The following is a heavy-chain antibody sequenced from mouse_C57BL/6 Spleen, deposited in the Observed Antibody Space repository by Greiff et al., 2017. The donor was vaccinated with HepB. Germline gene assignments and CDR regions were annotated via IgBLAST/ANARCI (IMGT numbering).Heavy chain of an antibody. CDR1: GFTFSDYG. D-gene: IGHD1-1*01. V-gene: IGHV5-17*01. J-gene: IGHJ4*01. CDR2: ISSGSSTI. Sequence: EVKLVESGGGLVKPGGSLKLSCAASGFTFSDYGMHWVRQAPEKGLEWVAYISSGSSTIYYADTVKGRFTISRDNAKNTLFLQMTSLRSEDTAMYYCARLRITTVVAPEAMDYWGQGTSVTVAS. CDR3: ARLRITTVVAPEAMDY.